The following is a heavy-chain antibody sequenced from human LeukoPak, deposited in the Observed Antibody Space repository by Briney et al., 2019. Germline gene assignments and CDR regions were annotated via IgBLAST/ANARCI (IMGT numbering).Heavy chain of an antibody. Sequence: GGSLRLSCAASGFTFSSYGMSWVRQAPGKGLEWVSSISGGGGSSFYADSVKGRFTISRDNAKNSLYLQLNSLRAEDTAVYYCARWGFPIYYYYMDVWGKGTTVTVSS. CDR3: ARWGFPIYYYYMDV. D-gene: IGHD3-16*01. CDR1: GFTFSSYG. V-gene: IGHV3-23*01. J-gene: IGHJ6*03. CDR2: ISGGGGSS.